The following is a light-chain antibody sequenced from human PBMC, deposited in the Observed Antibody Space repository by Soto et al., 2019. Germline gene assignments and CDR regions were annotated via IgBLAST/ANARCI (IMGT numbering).Light chain of an antibody. CDR1: SSDVGGYNY. J-gene: IGLJ1*01. Sequence: QSALTQPASVSGSPGQSITISCTGTSSDVGGYNYVSWYQQHPGKAPKLMIYDVSNRPSGVSNRFSGSQSGNTASLTISGLQAEDEADYYCSSYTSSSTLHVFGTGTKVTVL. V-gene: IGLV2-14*01. CDR2: DVS. CDR3: SSYTSSSTLHV.